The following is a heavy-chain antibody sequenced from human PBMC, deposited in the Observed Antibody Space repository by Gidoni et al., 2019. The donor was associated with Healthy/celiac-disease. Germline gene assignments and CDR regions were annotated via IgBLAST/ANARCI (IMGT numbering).Heavy chain of an antibody. CDR3: ASGVSLFSGFDP. CDR2: IDPSDSYT. Sequence: EVQLVQSGAEVKKPGESLRISCKGSGYSFTSYWISWVRQMTGKGLEWMGRIDPSDSYTNYSPSFQGHVTISADKSISTAYLQWSSLKASDTAMYYCASGVSLFSGFDPWGQGTLVTVSS. V-gene: IGHV5-10-1*03. D-gene: IGHD3-16*01. CDR1: GYSFTSYW. J-gene: IGHJ5*02.